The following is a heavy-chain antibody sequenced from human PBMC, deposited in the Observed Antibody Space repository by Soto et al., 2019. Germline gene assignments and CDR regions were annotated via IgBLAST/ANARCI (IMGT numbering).Heavy chain of an antibody. D-gene: IGHD6-19*01. V-gene: IGHV3-33*01. CDR2: IYFDGGNK. CDR1: GFSFSNSN. Sequence: GGSRLSCAASGFSFSNSNMHWVRQAPGRGLDWVAGIYFDGGNKYYAESVKGRFTISRDNANNSLFLQMNSLRAEDTATYYCARDLALAGNYWGQGVLVTVSS. J-gene: IGHJ4*02. CDR3: ARDLALAGNY.